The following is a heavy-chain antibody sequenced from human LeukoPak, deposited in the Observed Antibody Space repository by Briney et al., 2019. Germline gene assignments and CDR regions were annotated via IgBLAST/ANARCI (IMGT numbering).Heavy chain of an antibody. CDR2: IHSDGTT. CDR3: ARLNYRGGEALHFDY. Sequence: SETLSLTCSVSGGSLTNYYWGWVRQPPGKGLEYIGYIHSDGTTNYNPSLKSRVTVSLHTPRPHFSLRLSFVTAADTAVYFCARLNYRGGEALHFDYWGQGTLVAVSS. V-gene: IGHV4-4*09. J-gene: IGHJ4*02. D-gene: IGHD3-16*01. CDR1: GGSLTNYY.